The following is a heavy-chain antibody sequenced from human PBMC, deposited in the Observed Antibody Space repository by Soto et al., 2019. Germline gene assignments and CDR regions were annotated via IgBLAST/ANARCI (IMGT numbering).Heavy chain of an antibody. CDR2: IYSGGST. J-gene: IGHJ4*01. D-gene: IGHD3-10*01. CDR1: GGSINTYY. CDR3: ARGPVGFEEFSLDY. V-gene: IGHV4-4*07. Sequence: SETLSLTCTVSGGSINTYYWSWIRQAAGKGLEWIGRIYSGGSTNYNPSLMSRVSVSVDMSKNQFSLKLSSVTAADTAVYYCARGPVGFEEFSLDYWGHGTLVTVSS.